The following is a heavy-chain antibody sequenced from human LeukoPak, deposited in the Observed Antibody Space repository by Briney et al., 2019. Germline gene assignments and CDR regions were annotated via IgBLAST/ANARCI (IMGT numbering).Heavy chain of an antibody. CDR1: GFTFSSYG. CDR2: IWYDGSNK. CDR3: ASGRGDCSSTSCRFDY. D-gene: IGHD2-2*01. V-gene: IGHV3-33*01. Sequence: PGRSLRLSCAASGFTFSSYGMHWVRQAPGKGLEWVAGIWYDGSNKYYADSVKGRFTISRDNSKNTLYLQMNSLRAEDTAVYYCASGRGDCSSTSCRFDYWGQGTLVTVSS. J-gene: IGHJ4*02.